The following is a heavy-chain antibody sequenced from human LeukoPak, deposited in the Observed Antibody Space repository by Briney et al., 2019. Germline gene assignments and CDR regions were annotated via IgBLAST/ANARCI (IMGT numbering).Heavy chain of an antibody. D-gene: IGHD3-16*02. CDR2: IYPGDSDT. V-gene: IGHV5-51*01. CDR1: GYSFTSYW. J-gene: IGHJ4*02. Sequence: GESLKISCKGSGYSFTSYWIGWVRQMPRKGLEWMGIIYPGDSDTRYSPSFQGQVTISADKSISTAYLQWSSLKASDTAMYYCARQLYDYVWGSYRYGFDYWGQGTLVTVSS. CDR3: ARQLYDYVWGSYRYGFDY.